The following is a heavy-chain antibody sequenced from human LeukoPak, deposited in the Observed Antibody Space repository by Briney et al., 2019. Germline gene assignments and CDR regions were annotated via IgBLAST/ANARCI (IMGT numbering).Heavy chain of an antibody. V-gene: IGHV1-8*03. J-gene: IGHJ4*02. CDR1: GYTFTSYD. D-gene: IGHD3-10*01. CDR3: AKDSPDGSGSYSN. CDR2: MNPNSGNT. Sequence: ASVKVSCKASGYTFTSYDINWVRQATGQGLEWMGWMNPNSGNTGYAQKFQGRVTITRNTSISTAYMELSSLRSEDTAVYYCAKDSPDGSGSYSNWGQGTLVTVSS.